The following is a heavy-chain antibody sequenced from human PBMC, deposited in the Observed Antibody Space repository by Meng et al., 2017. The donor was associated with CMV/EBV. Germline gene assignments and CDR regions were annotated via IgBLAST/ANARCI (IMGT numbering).Heavy chain of an antibody. CDR3: ARENYDFWSGYSSHNWFDP. CDR2: IYYSGST. Sequence: GSLRLSCAASGFTFSSYGMHWVRQAPGKGLEWIGSIYYSGSTYYNPSLKSRVTISVDTSKNQFSLKLSSVTAADTAVYYCARENYDFWSGYSSHNWFDPWGQGTLVTVSS. CDR1: GFTFSSYG. V-gene: IGHV4-39*07. J-gene: IGHJ5*02. D-gene: IGHD3-3*01.